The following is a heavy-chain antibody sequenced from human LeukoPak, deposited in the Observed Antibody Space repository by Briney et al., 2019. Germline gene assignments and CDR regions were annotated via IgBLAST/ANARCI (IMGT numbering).Heavy chain of an antibody. CDR1: GDSISTTPYY. D-gene: IGHD2-21*02. J-gene: IGHJ4*02. V-gene: IGHV4-39*01. Sequence: SETLSLTCTVSGDSISTTPYYWGWIRQPPGKGLEWIGSVSYSGRAFYNPSLKSRVTISVDTSKNQFSLRLTFVTGADTALYYCTRQGCGGDCYPDYWGQGTLVTVSS. CDR2: VSYSGRA. CDR3: TRQGCGGDCYPDY.